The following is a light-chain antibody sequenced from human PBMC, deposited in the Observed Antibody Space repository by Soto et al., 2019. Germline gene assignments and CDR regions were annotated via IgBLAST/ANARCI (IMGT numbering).Light chain of an antibody. CDR3: QQSYSTPHT. V-gene: IGKV1-39*01. J-gene: IGKJ4*01. CDR1: QSISSY. CDR2: AAP. Sequence: IQLTQSPSSLSASVGDRVTITCRASQSISSYLNWYQQKPGKAPKLLIYAAPSLQSGVPSRFSGSGSGTDFTLTISSLQPEDFATYYCQQSYSTPHTFGGGTKVDIK.